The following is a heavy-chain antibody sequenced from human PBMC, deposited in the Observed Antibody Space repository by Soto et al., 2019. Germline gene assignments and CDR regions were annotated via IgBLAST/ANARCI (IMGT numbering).Heavy chain of an antibody. CDR2: IYPGDSDT. CDR1: GYSFASYW. CDR3: ARTRSFTLGFYYDGMDV. Sequence: PGASLKISCQGSGYSFASYWIGWVRQMPGKDLEWTGIIYPGDSDTRYSPSFQGQVAISADKSLRTAYLQWTSLKASDTALYYCARTRSFTLGFYYDGMDVWGQGTTVTVSS. J-gene: IGHJ6*02. V-gene: IGHV5-51*01. D-gene: IGHD6-6*01.